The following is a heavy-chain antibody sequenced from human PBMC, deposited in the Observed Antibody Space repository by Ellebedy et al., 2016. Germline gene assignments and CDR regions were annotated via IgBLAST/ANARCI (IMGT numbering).Heavy chain of an antibody. CDR1: GFTFSGYA. CDR3: AKDGPPRQAPWDV. V-gene: IGHV3-23*01. CDR2: ISTNGLNT. Sequence: GGSLRLXXVASGFTFSGYAMSWVRLAPGKGPEWVSAISTNGLNTYYADSAKGRFTISRDNSNSTLYLQMNSLTVDDTAVYYCAKDGPPRQAPWDVWGKGTTVTVSS. J-gene: IGHJ6*03.